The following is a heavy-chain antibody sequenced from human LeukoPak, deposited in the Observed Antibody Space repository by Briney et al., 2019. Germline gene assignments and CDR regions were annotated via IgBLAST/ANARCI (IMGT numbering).Heavy chain of an antibody. CDR1: GGSISRYY. Sequence: SETLSLTCTVSGGSISRYYWSWIRQSAGKGLEWIARIYSSGHTNYNPSLKSRVTISLDMSKNQFSLTMRSVTAADTAMYFCARDDFGDVDAFDIWGQGTMAIVSS. D-gene: IGHD4-17*01. V-gene: IGHV4-4*07. CDR2: IYSSGHT. J-gene: IGHJ3*02. CDR3: ARDDFGDVDAFDI.